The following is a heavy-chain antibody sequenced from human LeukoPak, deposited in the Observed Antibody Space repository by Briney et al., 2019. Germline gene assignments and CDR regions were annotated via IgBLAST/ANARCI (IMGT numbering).Heavy chain of an antibody. Sequence: GGSLRLSCAVSGFTFSHYAMSWVRQAPGTGREWVGSLTDSGDATYYADSVKRRLTISRDNSNSTLYLHISGLRDEDTAVYYCARGYSHNSGGWLDPWGQGTLVNVSS. CDR2: LTDSGDAT. D-gene: IGHD5-12*01. J-gene: IGHJ5*02. CDR3: ARGYSHNSGGWLDP. V-gene: IGHV3-23*01. CDR1: GFTFSHYA.